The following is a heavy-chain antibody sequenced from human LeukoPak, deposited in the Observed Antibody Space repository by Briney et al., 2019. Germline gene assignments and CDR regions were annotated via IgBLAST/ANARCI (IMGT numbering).Heavy chain of an antibody. V-gene: IGHV3-21*01. J-gene: IGHJ4*02. CDR2: ISSSSSYI. Sequence: RPGGSLRLSCAASGFTFSSYSMNWVRQAPGKGLEWVSSISSSSSYIYYADSVKGRFTISRDNAKNSLYLQMNSLRAEDTAVYYCARDYSSGWYYFDYWGQGPWSPSPQ. CDR1: GFTFSSYS. D-gene: IGHD6-19*01. CDR3: ARDYSSGWYYFDY.